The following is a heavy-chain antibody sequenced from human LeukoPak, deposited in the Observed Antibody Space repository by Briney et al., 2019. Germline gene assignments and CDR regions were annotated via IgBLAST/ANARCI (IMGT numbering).Heavy chain of an antibody. J-gene: IGHJ6*03. CDR2: IYYSGST. Sequence: SETLSLTCTVSGGSISSYYWSWIRQPPGKGLEWIGYIYYSGSTNYNPSLKSRVTISVDTSKNQFSLKLSSVTAADTAVYYCARVEAARYYSYMDVWGKGTTVTVSS. CDR1: GGSISSYY. V-gene: IGHV4-59*01. CDR3: ARVEAARYYSYMDV. D-gene: IGHD6-6*01.